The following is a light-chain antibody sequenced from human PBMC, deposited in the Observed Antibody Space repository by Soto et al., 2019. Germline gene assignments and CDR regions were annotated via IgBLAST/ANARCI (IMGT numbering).Light chain of an antibody. J-gene: IGKJ4*01. Sequence: EIVLTQSPATLSLSPGERATLSCRASQSINRHLAWYRQKPGQAPRLLIYDASNRATGIPARFSGSGSGTDFALTLSSLELEDFGVDYCQQRSNWPPGTFGGGTKVEIK. CDR3: QQRSNWPPGT. CDR2: DAS. CDR1: QSINRH. V-gene: IGKV3-11*01.